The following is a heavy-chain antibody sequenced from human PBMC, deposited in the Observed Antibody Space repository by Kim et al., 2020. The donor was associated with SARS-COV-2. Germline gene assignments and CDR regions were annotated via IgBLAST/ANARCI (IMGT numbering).Heavy chain of an antibody. CDR2: IIPILGIA. CDR1: GGTFSSYA. J-gene: IGHJ4*02. Sequence: SVKVSCKASGGTFSSYAISWVRQAPGQGLEWMGRIIPILGIANYAQKFQGRVTITADKSTSTAYMELSSLRSEDTAVYYCARTQGSGSYYNVYLGYWGQGTLVTVSS. V-gene: IGHV1-69*04. D-gene: IGHD3-10*01. CDR3: ARTQGSGSYYNVYLGY.